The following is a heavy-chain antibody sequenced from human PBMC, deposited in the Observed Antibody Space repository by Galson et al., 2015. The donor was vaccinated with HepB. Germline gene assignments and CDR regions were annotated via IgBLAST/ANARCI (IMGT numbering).Heavy chain of an antibody. CDR2: ITGSGGGT. CDR3: AKRGTSDYHYFDF. Sequence: SLRLSCATSGFTFSSCAMNWVRQAPGKGLEWVSAITGSGGGTFYADSVKGRFTISRDNFQNTLYLQMNNLRAEDTAIYYCAKRGTSDYHYFDFWGQGTLVAVSA. CDR1: GFTFSSCA. D-gene: IGHD4-17*01. J-gene: IGHJ4*02. V-gene: IGHV3-23*01.